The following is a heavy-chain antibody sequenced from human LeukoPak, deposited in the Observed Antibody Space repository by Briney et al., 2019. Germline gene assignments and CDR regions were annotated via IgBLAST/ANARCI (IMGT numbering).Heavy chain of an antibody. J-gene: IGHJ4*02. CDR2: MNPNSGNT. CDR1: GYTFTSCD. V-gene: IGHV1-8*01. D-gene: IGHD6-19*01. Sequence: GSVKVSCKASGYTFTSCDINWGRQAPGEGLEGMGWMNPNSGNTEYGQSLQGRITMTRENSIGTAYMELSNLTSDDTAIYYCTRGSSGRRDNWGQGTLVTVSA. CDR3: TRGSSGRRDN.